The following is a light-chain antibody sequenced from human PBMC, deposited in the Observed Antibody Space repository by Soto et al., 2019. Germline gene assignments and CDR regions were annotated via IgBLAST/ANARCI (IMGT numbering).Light chain of an antibody. V-gene: IGLV1-47*01. CDR2: RNN. Sequence: QSVLTQPPSASGTPGQRVTISCSGSSSNIGSNYVYWYQQVPGTAPKLLIYRNNQRPSGVPDRFSGSKSGTSASLAISGLRSEDEADYYCAGWDDSLSGVVFGGGTKLTV. CDR1: SSNIGSNY. J-gene: IGLJ2*01. CDR3: AGWDDSLSGVV.